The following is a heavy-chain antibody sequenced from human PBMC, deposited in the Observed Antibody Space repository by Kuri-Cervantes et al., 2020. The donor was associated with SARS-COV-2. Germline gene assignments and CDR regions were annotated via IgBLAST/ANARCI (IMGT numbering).Heavy chain of an antibody. V-gene: IGHV3-53*01. J-gene: IGHJ4*02. Sequence: GESLKISCAASGFTVSSNYMSWVRQAPGKGLEWVSVIYSGGSTYYADSVKGRFTISRDNSKNTLYLQMNSLRAEDTAVYYCARDRGYGSGSYSDCWGQGTLVTVSS. CDR2: IYSGGST. CDR1: GFTVSSNY. CDR3: ARDRGYGSGSYSDC. D-gene: IGHD3-10*01.